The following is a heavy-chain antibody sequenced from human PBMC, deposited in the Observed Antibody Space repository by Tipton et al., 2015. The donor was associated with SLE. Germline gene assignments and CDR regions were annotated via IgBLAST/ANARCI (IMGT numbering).Heavy chain of an antibody. Sequence: TLSLTCTVSYGSVSGYYWSWIRQPPGKGLEWIGYIYYRGTTNYNPSLKSRVTISIDTSKNQFSLRLSSVTAADTAVYYCATSHERHSSGCTFDYWGQGTLVTVSS. J-gene: IGHJ4*02. CDR1: YGSVSGYY. CDR3: ATSHERHSSGCTFDY. V-gene: IGHV4-59*02. CDR2: IYYRGTT. D-gene: IGHD6-19*01.